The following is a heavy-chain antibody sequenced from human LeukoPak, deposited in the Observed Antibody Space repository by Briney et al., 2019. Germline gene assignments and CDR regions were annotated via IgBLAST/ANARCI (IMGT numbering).Heavy chain of an antibody. D-gene: IGHD5-18*01. Sequence: SETLSLTCTVSGGSIRSSYYYWGWIRQPPGKGLEWIGSIYDSGSTYYNPSLKSRVTISVDTSENQFSLKLNSVTAADTAVYYCARDARGYSYIDYWGQGTLVTVSS. J-gene: IGHJ4*02. CDR3: ARDARGYSYIDY. CDR2: IYDSGST. CDR1: GGSIRSSYYY. V-gene: IGHV4-39*02.